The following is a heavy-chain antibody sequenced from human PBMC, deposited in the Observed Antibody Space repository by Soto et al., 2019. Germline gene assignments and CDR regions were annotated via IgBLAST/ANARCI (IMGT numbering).Heavy chain of an antibody. J-gene: IGHJ5*02. CDR3: ARDLKYSSSLKGRWFDP. V-gene: IGHV3-21*01. Sequence: GGSLRLSCAASGFTFSSYSTNWVRQAPGKGLEWVSSISSSSSYIYYADSVKGRFTISRDNAKNSLYLQMNSLRAEDTAVYYCARDLKYSSSLKGRWFDPWCQGTLVTVS. D-gene: IGHD6-6*01. CDR2: ISSSSSYI. CDR1: GFTFSSYS.